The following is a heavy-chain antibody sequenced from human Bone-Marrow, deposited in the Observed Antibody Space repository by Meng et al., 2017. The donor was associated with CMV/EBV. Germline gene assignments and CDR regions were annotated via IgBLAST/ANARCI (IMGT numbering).Heavy chain of an antibody. D-gene: IGHD3-3*01. Sequence: SVKVSCKASGGTFSSYAISWVRQAPGQGLEWMGGIIPIFGTANYAQKFQGRVTITTDESTSTAYMELSSLRSEDTAVYYCALTFWDYDFWSGYYSPQFDYWGQGTQVTVSS. J-gene: IGHJ4*02. CDR3: ALTFWDYDFWSGYYSPQFDY. V-gene: IGHV1-69*05. CDR1: GGTFSSYA. CDR2: IIPIFGTA.